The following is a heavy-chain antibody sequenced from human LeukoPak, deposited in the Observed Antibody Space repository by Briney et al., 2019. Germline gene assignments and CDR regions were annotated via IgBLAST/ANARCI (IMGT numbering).Heavy chain of an antibody. CDR2: IIPILGIA. Sequence: SVKVSCKASGGTFSSYAISWVRQAPGQGLEWMGRIIPILGIANYAQKFQGRVTITADKSTSTAYMELSSLRSEDTAVYYCARDMDFWSGYYIYPISDIWGQGTMVTVSS. CDR3: ARDMDFWSGYYIYPISDI. D-gene: IGHD3-3*01. CDR1: GGTFSSYA. V-gene: IGHV1-69*04. J-gene: IGHJ3*02.